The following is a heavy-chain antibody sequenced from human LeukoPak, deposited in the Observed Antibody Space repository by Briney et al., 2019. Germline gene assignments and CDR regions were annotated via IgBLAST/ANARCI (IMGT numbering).Heavy chain of an antibody. Sequence: GGSLRLSCAASGFTFSSYAMSWVRQAPGKGLEWVSAISGSGGSTYYADSVKGRFTIFRDNSKNTLYLQMNSLRAEDTAVYYCAKDRSAARPTYYFDYWGQGTLVTVSS. J-gene: IGHJ4*02. V-gene: IGHV3-23*01. D-gene: IGHD6-6*01. CDR3: AKDRSAARPTYYFDY. CDR1: GFTFSSYA. CDR2: ISGSGGST.